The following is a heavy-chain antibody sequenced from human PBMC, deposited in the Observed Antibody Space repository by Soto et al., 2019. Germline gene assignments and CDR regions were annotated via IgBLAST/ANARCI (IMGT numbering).Heavy chain of an antibody. V-gene: IGHV2-5*02. CDR1: GFSLTTRPVG. Sequence: QITLKDSGPTLVKPTQTLTLTCSFSGFSLTTRPVGVGWIRQSPGKALEWLAFAYWDDDNRYSPSLRSRLIVTKDTSKNQVVLTTTNMDPVDIATYYCAHIRSSGDWNGGYFDYWGQGILVIVSS. J-gene: IGHJ4*02. D-gene: IGHD2-21*02. CDR2: AYWDDDN. CDR3: AHIRSSGDWNGGYFDY.